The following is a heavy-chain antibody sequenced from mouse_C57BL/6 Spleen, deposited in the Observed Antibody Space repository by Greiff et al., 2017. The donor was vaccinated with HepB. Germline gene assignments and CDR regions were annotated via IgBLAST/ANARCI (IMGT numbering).Heavy chain of an antibody. CDR1: GYSFTCGFY. J-gene: IGHJ2*01. D-gene: IGHD1-1*01. Sequence: EVKLEESGPGLVKPSQSLSLTCSVTGYSFTCGFYWNWIQQFPRNKLEWLGYISYDGSNNYNPSLKNRISITRDTSNNQFFLKLNSVTTEDTATYYCARDYYGSRPFDYWGQGTTLTVSS. CDR3: ARDYYGSRPFDY. V-gene: IGHV3-6*01. CDR2: ISYDGSN.